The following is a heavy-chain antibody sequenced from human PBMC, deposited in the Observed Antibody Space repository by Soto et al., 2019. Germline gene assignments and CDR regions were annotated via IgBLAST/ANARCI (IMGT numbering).Heavy chain of an antibody. CDR1: GGSISSGGYY. Sequence: QVQLQESGPGLVKPSQTLSLTCTVSGGSISSGGYYWSWIRQHPGKGLEWIGYIYYSGSTYYNPSLKIRVNISGNTYKNNFSLKLSSVTAADTAVYYCAGIYSGSPGGTLRYWGQGTLVTVSS. CDR3: AGIYSGSPGGTLRY. J-gene: IGHJ4*02. D-gene: IGHD1-26*01. CDR2: IYYSGST. V-gene: IGHV4-31*03.